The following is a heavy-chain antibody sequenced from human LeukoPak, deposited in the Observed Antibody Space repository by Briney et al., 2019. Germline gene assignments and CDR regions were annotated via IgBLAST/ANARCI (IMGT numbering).Heavy chain of an antibody. V-gene: IGHV1-2*02. CDR2: INPNSGGT. J-gene: IGHJ3*02. CDR1: GYTFTGYY. D-gene: IGHD3-3*01. Sequence: ASMKVSCKASGYTFTGYYMHWVRQAPGQGLEWMGWINPNSGGTNYPQKFQGRVTMTRDTSISTAYMELSRLRSDDTAVYYCARWRGPTAFDIWGQGTMATVSS. CDR3: ARWRGPTAFDI.